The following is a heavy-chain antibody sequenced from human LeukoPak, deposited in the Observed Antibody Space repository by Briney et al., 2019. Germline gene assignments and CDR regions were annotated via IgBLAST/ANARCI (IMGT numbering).Heavy chain of an antibody. J-gene: IGHJ4*02. V-gene: IGHV1-2*02. CDR1: GYSFTGYY. CDR3: ARGMYGSGSYSAH. CDR2: IDPDSGDT. Sequence: ASVKVSCKTSGYSFTGYYMHWVRQAPGQGFEWMGSIDPDSGDTKIAEKFKGRVTMTRDTSSSTAYMEVMSLRSDDAGVYYCARGMYGSGSYSAHWGQGSLVIVSS. D-gene: IGHD3-10*01.